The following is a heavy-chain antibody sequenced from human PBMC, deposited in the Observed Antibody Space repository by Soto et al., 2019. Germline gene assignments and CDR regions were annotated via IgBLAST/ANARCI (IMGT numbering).Heavy chain of an antibody. CDR3: ARHRGYSYGYLDY. CDR2: IYYSGST. Sequence: ETLSLTCTVSGGSISSSSYYWGWIRHPPGKGLEWIGSIYYSGSTYYNPSLKSRVTISVDTSKNQFSLKLSSVTAADTAVYYCARHRGYSYGYLDYWGQGTLVTVSS. CDR1: GGSISSSSYY. J-gene: IGHJ4*02. V-gene: IGHV4-39*01. D-gene: IGHD5-18*01.